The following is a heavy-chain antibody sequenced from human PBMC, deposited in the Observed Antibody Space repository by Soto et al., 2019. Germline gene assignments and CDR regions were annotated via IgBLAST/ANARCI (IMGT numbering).Heavy chain of an antibody. CDR1: GGSISSGDYY. J-gene: IGHJ4*02. CDR3: ARDYHYYDRSGYYYPYYLNH. D-gene: IGHD3-22*01. CDR2: IYYSGST. V-gene: IGHV4-30-4*01. Sequence: SETLSLTCTVSGGSISSGDYYWSWIRQPPGKGLEWIGYIYYSGSTYYNPSLKSRVTISVDTSKNQFSLKLSSVTAADTAVYYCARDYHYYDRSGYYYPYYLNHWGQGTLVTVSS.